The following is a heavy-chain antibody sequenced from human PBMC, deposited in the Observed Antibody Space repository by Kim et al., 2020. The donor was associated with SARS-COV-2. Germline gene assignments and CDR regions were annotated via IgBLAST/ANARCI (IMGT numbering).Heavy chain of an antibody. Sequence: ASVKVSCKASGYTFTNFGFSWVRQAPGQGLEWMGWISVYNGNTNYAQNFQGRVTMTTDTSTTTTTTAYMELRSLRSDDTAIYYCATGNSGNYYVDYWGQGALVTVSS. CDR2: ISVYNGNT. D-gene: IGHD1-26*01. J-gene: IGHJ4*02. CDR1: GYTFTNFG. V-gene: IGHV1-18*04. CDR3: ATGNSGNYYVDY.